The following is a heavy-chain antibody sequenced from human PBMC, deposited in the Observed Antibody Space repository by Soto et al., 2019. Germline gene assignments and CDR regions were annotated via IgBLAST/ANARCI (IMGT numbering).Heavy chain of an antibody. D-gene: IGHD6-6*01. J-gene: IGHJ3*02. V-gene: IGHV1-69*04. Sequence: SVKVSCKASGGTFSSYTISWVRQAPGQGLEWMGRIIPILGIANYAQKFQGRVTITADKSTSTAYMELSSLRSEDTAVYYCARDPSIAARPADDAFDIWGQGTMVTVSS. CDR2: IIPILGIA. CDR3: ARDPSIAARPADDAFDI. CDR1: GGTFSSYT.